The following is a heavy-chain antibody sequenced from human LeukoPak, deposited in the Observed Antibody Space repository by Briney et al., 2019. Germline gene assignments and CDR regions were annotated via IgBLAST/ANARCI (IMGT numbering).Heavy chain of an antibody. J-gene: IGHJ4*02. Sequence: PSETLSLTCTVSVGSISSGDYYWRCIRQPPGKGLECIGYIYYSGSTYYNPSLKGRVTISVDTSKNQFSLKLSSVTAADTAVYYCAVRIIPGGYYFDYWGQGTLVTVSS. D-gene: IGHD3-16*01. CDR1: VGSISSGDYY. V-gene: IGHV4-30-4*01. CDR3: AVRIIPGGYYFDY. CDR2: IYYSGST.